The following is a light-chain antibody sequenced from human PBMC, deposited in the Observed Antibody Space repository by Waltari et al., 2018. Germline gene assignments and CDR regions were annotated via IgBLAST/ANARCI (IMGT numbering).Light chain of an antibody. V-gene: IGKV1-39*01. CDR1: QSISSY. J-gene: IGKJ4*01. CDR2: AAS. CDR3: QQSYSTPLT. Sequence: DFQMTQSPSSLSVSLGDRVTIPFRASQSISSYLNWYQQKPRKAPKLLIYAASSLQSGVPSRFSGSRSGTDFTLTISSLQPEDFATYYCQQSYSTPLTFDGGTKVEIK.